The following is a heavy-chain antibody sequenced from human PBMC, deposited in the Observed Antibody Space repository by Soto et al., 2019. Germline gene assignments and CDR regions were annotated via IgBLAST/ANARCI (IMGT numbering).Heavy chain of an antibody. CDR3: ARDSGSYYLMG. D-gene: IGHD1-26*01. Sequence: QLQLQESGPGLVKPSETLSLTCTVSGGSISSSSYYWGWIRQPPGKGLEWIGSIYYSGSTYYNPSLKSRVTISVDTSKNQFSLKLSSVTAADTAVYYCARDSGSYYLMGWGQGTLVTVSS. CDR2: IYYSGST. V-gene: IGHV4-39*02. J-gene: IGHJ4*02. CDR1: GGSISSSSYY.